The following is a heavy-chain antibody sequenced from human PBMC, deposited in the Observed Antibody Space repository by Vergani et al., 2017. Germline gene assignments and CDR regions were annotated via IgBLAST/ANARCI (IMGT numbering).Heavy chain of an antibody. CDR1: GGTFSSYT. Sequence: QVQLVQSGAEVKKPGSSVNVSCKASGGTFSSYTISWVRQAPGQGLEWMGRIIPILGIANYAQKFQGRVTITADKSTSTAYMELSSLRSEDTAVYYCARPGGHIVVALDAFDIWGQGTMVTVSS. V-gene: IGHV1-69*02. D-gene: IGHD2-21*01. CDR3: ARPGGHIVVALDAFDI. CDR2: IIPILGIA. J-gene: IGHJ3*02.